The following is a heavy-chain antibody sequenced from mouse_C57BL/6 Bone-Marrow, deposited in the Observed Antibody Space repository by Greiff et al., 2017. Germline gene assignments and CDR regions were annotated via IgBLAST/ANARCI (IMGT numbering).Heavy chain of an antibody. Sequence: QVQLKESGAELVKPGASVKMSCKASGYTFTTYPIEWMKQNHGKSLEWIGNFHPYNDDTKYNEKFKGKATLTVEKSSITVYLELSRLTSDDSAVYYCARHGSRGGWYFDVWGTGTTVTVSS. J-gene: IGHJ1*03. CDR1: GYTFTTYP. V-gene: IGHV1-47*01. CDR3: ARHGSRGGWYFDV. CDR2: FHPYNDDT. D-gene: IGHD1-1*01.